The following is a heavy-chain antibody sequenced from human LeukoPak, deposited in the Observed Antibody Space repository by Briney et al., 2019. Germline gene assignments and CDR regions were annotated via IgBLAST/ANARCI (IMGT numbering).Heavy chain of an antibody. CDR2: ISAYNGNT. CDR1: GYIFKNYN. D-gene: IGHD1-14*01. J-gene: IGHJ4*02. Sequence: GASVKVTCKASGYIFKNYNMHWVRQAPGQGLEWMGWISAYNGNTNYAQKLQGRVTMTTDTSTSTAYMELRSLRSDDTAVYYCARTGVARGYYFDYWGQGTLVTVSS. CDR3: ARTGVARGYYFDY. V-gene: IGHV1-18*01.